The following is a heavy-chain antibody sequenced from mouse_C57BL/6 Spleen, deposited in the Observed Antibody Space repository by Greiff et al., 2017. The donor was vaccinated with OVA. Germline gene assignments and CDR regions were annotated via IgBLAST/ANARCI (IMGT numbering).Heavy chain of an antibody. Sequence: LQESGAELVKPGASVKLSCKASGYTFTEYTIHWVKQRSGQGLEWIGWFYPGSGSIKYNEKFKDKATLTADKSSSTVYMELSRLTSEDSAVYFCARHEDGYYGSSFYAMDYWGQGTSVTVSS. CDR3: ARHEDGYYGSSFYAMDY. V-gene: IGHV1-62-2*01. CDR2: FYPGSGSI. J-gene: IGHJ4*01. CDR1: GYTFTEYT. D-gene: IGHD1-1*01.